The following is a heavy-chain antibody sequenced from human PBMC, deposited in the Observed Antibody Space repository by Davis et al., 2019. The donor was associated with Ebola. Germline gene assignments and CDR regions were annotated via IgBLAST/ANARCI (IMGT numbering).Heavy chain of an antibody. V-gene: IGHV1-46*02. CDR3: ARGGGHYEYSGGDY. CDR1: GYTFNSYY. J-gene: IGHJ4*02. Sequence: ASVKVSCKAFGYTFNSYYVHWVRQAPGQGLEWMGIINPSGGSTTYAQKFQGRVTLTRDTSTRTVYMELSSLRSEDTAVYYCARGGGHYEYSGGDYWGQGTLVTVSS. CDR2: INPSGGST. D-gene: IGHD2-21*01.